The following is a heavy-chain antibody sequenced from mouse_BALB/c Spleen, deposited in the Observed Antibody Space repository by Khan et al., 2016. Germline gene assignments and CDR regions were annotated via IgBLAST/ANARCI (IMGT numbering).Heavy chain of an antibody. CDR3: ARSYGYRGFAY. CDR1: GYSITSDYA. CDR2: ISYSGST. D-gene: IGHD2-2*01. V-gene: IGHV3-2*02. J-gene: IGHJ3*01. Sequence: EVKLLESGPGLVKPSQSLSLTCTVTGYSITSDYAWNWIRQFPGNKLEWMGYISYSGSTSTKPSLKSRISITRDTSKNQFFLQLNSVTTEDTATYYCARSYGYRGFAYWGQWTLVTVSA.